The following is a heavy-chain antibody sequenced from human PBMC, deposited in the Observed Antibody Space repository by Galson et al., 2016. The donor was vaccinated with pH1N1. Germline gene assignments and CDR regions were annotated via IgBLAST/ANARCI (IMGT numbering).Heavy chain of an antibody. D-gene: IGHD4-17*01. Sequence: QSGAEVKKPGESLKISCKGSGYSFANYWIGWVRQMSGKGLEWMGIIYPGASDTRYSPSFQGQVTISADKSSGTAYLQWSSLRASDTAMYYCARPTGHGDSLSGFGTWGQGTLVTVSS. CDR2: IYPGASDT. CDR1: GYSFANYW. V-gene: IGHV5-51*01. J-gene: IGHJ5*02. CDR3: ARPTGHGDSLSGFGT.